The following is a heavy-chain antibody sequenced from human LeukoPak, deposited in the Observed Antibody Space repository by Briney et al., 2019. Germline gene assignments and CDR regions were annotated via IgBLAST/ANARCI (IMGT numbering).Heavy chain of an antibody. J-gene: IGHJ5*02. Sequence: PSETLSLTCAVSGGSISSGGYSWSWIRQPPGKGLEWIGYMYHSGGTYYNPSLKSRVTISVDRSKNQFSLELRSVTAAGTAVYYCARAAPYGSGRNWFDPWGQGTLVTVSS. V-gene: IGHV4-30-2*01. CDR1: GGSISSGGYS. D-gene: IGHD3-10*01. CDR2: MYHSGGT. CDR3: ARAAPYGSGRNWFDP.